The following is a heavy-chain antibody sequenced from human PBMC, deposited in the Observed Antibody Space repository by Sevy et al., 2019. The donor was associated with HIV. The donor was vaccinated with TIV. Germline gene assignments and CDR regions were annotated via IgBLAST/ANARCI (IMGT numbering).Heavy chain of an antibody. Sequence: SQTLSLTCTVSGGSISSYYWSWIRQPPGKGLEWIGYIYYSGSTNYNPSLKSRVTISVDTSKNQFSLKLSSVTAADTAVYYCARVSSGWSLFDYWGQGTLVTVSS. CDR3: ARVSSGWSLFDY. CDR2: IYYSGST. CDR1: GGSISSYY. V-gene: IGHV4-59*01. D-gene: IGHD6-19*01. J-gene: IGHJ4*02.